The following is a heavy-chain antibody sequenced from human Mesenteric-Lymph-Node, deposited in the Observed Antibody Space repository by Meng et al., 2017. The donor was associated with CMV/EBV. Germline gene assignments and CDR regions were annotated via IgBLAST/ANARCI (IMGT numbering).Heavy chain of an antibody. CDR1: GGSITSYY. J-gene: IGHJ4*01. CDR3: AREDSSFDY. V-gene: IGHV4-59*01. Sequence: GSLRLSCTVSGGSITSYYWSWIRQPPGKGLEWIGYISYSGYTNYNPSLNSRVTISRDTSKNQFSLKVTSVTAADTAVYYCAREDSSFDYWGLGTLVTVSS. D-gene: IGHD5-18*01. CDR2: ISYSGYT.